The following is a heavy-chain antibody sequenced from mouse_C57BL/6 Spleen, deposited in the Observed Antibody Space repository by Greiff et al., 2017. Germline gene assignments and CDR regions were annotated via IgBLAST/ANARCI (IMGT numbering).Heavy chain of an antibody. V-gene: IGHV10-1*01. CDR1: GFSFNTYA. J-gene: IGHJ3*01. CDR3: VRQGSSGPWFAY. CDR2: IRSKSNNYAT. Sequence: EADGGLVQPKGSLKLSCAASGFSFNTYAMNWVRQAPGKGLEWVARIRSKSNNYATYYADSVKDRFTISRDDSESMLYLQMNNLKTEDTAMYYCVRQGSSGPWFAYWGQGTLVTVSA. D-gene: IGHD3-2*02.